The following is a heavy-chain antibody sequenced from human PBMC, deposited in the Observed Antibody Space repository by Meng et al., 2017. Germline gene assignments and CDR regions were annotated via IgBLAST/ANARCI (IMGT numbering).Heavy chain of an antibody. D-gene: IGHD6-13*01. CDR2: INPNSGGT. CDR3: ARDENISAAGYAFGDY. J-gene: IGHJ4*01. CDR1: GYTFTGDY. Sequence: ASVKVSCKASGYTFTGDYMHWVRQAPGQGLEWMGRINPNSGGTNYAQKFQGRVTMTRDTSISTAYMELSMLRSDDTAVYYCARDENISAAGYAFGDYWGHGTLVTVSS. V-gene: IGHV1-2*06.